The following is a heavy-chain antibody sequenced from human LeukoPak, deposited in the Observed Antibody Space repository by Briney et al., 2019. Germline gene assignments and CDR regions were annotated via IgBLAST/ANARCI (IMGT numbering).Heavy chain of an antibody. CDR3: ARISGYDFWSGYYTAFYPDY. J-gene: IGHJ4*02. D-gene: IGHD3-3*01. CDR2: ISSSGSTI. Sequence: GGSLRLSCAASGFTFSDYYMSWIRQAPGKGLELVSYISSSGSTIYYADSVKGRFTISRDNAKNSLYLQMNSLRAEDTAVYYCARISGYDFWSGYYTAFYPDYWGQGTLVTVSS. V-gene: IGHV3-11*01. CDR1: GFTFSDYY.